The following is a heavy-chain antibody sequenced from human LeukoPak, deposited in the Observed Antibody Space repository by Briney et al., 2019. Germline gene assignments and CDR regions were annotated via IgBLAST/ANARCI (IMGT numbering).Heavy chain of an antibody. CDR1: GFTFSGNA. D-gene: IGHD2-8*02. CDR3: AKDVIHWSFDH. J-gene: IGHJ4*02. Sequence: ETGGSLRLSCTASGFTFSGNAMGWVRQAPGKGLEWVSGIGSDENRLYADSVKGRFTISRDNSKNTLYLQMNSLRVEDTAVYYCAKDVIHWSFDHWGQGTLVTVSS. CDR2: IGSDENR. V-gene: IGHV3-23*01.